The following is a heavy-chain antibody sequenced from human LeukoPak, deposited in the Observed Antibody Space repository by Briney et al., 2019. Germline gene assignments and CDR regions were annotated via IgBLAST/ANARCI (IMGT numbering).Heavy chain of an antibody. CDR2: INHSGST. V-gene: IGHV4-39*07. D-gene: IGHD3-10*01. J-gene: IGHJ4*02. Sequence: SETLSLTCTVSGDSISSSSYYWGWIRQPPGKGLEWIGEINHSGSTNYNPSLKSRVTISVDTSKNQFSLKLSYVTAADTAVYYCARLRRWFGELLWQRRYYFDYWGQGTLVTVSS. CDR3: ARLRRWFGELLWQRRYYFDY. CDR1: GDSISSSSYY.